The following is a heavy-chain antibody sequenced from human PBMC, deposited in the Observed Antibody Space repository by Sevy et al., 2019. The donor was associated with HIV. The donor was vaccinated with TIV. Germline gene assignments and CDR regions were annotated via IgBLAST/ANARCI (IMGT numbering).Heavy chain of an antibody. V-gene: IGHV3-49*03. CDR3: TRRASRVYGDHLNLY. J-gene: IGHJ4*02. Sequence: GGSLRLSCTASGFTFGDYAMSWFRQAPGRGLEWVGLIRSETYGGTTEYAAPVKGRFTVSRDDSKSIVYLQMNSLKTEDTAVYYCTRRASRVYGDHLNLYWGQGTLVTVSS. CDR1: GFTFGDYA. D-gene: IGHD2-21*02. CDR2: IRSETYGGTT.